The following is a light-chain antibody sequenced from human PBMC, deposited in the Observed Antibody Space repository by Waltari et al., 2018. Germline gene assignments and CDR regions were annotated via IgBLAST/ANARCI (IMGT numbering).Light chain of an antibody. CDR3: QSYDSSLSGVV. V-gene: IGLV1-40*01. CDR2: GTS. J-gene: IGLJ2*01. CDR1: SSNIGAGYD. Sequence: QSVLTQPPSVSGAPGQRVTISCTGSSSNIGAGYDVNWYQQLPGTAPKLLIYGTSNRPSGVPDRFSGSKSGISASLAITGLQAEDEADYYCQSYDSSLSGVVFGGGTKLTVL.